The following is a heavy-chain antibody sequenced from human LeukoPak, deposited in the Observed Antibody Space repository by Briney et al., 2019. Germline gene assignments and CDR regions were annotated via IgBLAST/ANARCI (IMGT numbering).Heavy chain of an antibody. Sequence: SETLSLTCTVSGGSISSSSYYWGWIRQPPGKGLEWIGSIYYSGSTYYNPSLKSRVTISVDTSKNQFSLKLSSVTAADTAVYYCARGIHYYGSGSYYKSLDYWGQGTLVTVSS. CDR2: IYYSGST. J-gene: IGHJ4*02. D-gene: IGHD3-10*01. CDR3: ARGIHYYGSGSYYKSLDY. CDR1: GGSISSSSYY. V-gene: IGHV4-39*07.